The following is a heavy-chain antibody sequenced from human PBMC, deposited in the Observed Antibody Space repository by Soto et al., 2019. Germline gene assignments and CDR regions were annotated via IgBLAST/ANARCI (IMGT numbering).Heavy chain of an antibody. D-gene: IGHD4-17*01. CDR1: GFGFDEYG. J-gene: IGHJ4*02. V-gene: IGHV3-20*04. Sequence: EVYLVESGGGVVRPGGSLRLSCAASGFGFDEYGMSWVRQGPGKGPEWVSTINRHGDSTGYADSVKGRFTISRDNAKNSLHLQMNGLRAEDTAFYYCARDHRWGYEYGDYGDSWGQGTLVTVSS. CDR2: INRHGDST. CDR3: ARDHRWGYEYGDYGDS.